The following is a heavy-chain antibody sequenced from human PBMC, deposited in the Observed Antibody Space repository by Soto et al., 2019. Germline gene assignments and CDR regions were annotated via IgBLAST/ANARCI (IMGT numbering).Heavy chain of an antibody. CDR3: ARDGELTLFVTYYYGMDV. CDR2: IWYDGSNK. J-gene: IGHJ6*02. Sequence: QVQLVESGGGVVQPGRSLRLSCAASEFTFSSYGMHWVRQAPGKGLEWVAVIWYDGSNKYYADSVKGRFTISRDNSKNTLSLQLNSLRAEDTAVFYCARDGELTLFVTYYYGMDVWGQGTTVTVSS. CDR1: EFTFSSYG. V-gene: IGHV3-33*01. D-gene: IGHD3-3*01.